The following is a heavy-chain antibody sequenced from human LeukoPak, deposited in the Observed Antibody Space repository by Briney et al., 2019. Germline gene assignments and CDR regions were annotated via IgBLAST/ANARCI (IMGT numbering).Heavy chain of an antibody. D-gene: IGHD6-19*01. CDR3: AGERGEEYSSGWYKRNYFDN. CDR2: GDYSGGT. V-gene: IGHV4-39*07. J-gene: IGHJ4*02. Sequence: PSGTLSLTCTVSGDSFSSVTDYWAWIRQPPGKGLEGIASGDYSGGTYYNPSLESRVAISADMSKNQFSLKLTSVTGADTAVYYCAGERGEEYSSGWYKRNYFDNWGQGIRVTVSS. CDR1: GDSFSSVTDY.